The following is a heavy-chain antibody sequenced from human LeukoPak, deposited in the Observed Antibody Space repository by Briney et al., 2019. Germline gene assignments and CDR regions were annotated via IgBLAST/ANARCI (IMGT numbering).Heavy chain of an antibody. D-gene: IGHD1-26*01. CDR3: AKSRVGATYLFDY. J-gene: IGHJ4*02. CDR2: ISGSGGST. V-gene: IGHV3-23*01. CDR1: GFTFRDYW. Sequence: GGSLRLSCAASGFTFRDYWMHWIRQAPGKGLEWVSAISGSGGSTYYADSVKGRFTISKDNSKNTLYLQMNSLRAEDTAVYYCAKSRVGATYLFDYWGQGTLVTVSS.